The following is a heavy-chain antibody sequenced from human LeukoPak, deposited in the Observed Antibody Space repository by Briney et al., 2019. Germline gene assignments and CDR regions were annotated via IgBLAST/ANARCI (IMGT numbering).Heavy chain of an antibody. CDR3: ARCIAAAGVDP. J-gene: IGHJ5*02. V-gene: IGHV4-34*01. CDR2: INHSGST. CDR1: GGSFSGYY. D-gene: IGHD6-13*01. Sequence: SETLSLTCAVYGGSFSGYYWSWIRQPPGQGLEWIGEINHSGSTNYNPSLKSRVTISVDTSKNQFSLKLSSVTAADTAVYYCARCIAAAGVDPWGQGTLVTVSS.